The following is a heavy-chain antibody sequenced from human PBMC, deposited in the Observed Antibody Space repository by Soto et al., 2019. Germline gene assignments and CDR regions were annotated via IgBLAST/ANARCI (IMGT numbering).Heavy chain of an antibody. Sequence: ASVKVSCKASGYTFTNYYIHWVRQAPGQGLEWMGIIDPSDDSTTYTKKFQGRVTMTRDTSTTTVYMELSSLRSEDTAVYYCARERPPTGRGRHSQYYYYAMDAWGQGTTVTVSS. J-gene: IGHJ6*02. V-gene: IGHV1-46*01. D-gene: IGHD6-6*01. CDR2: IDPSDDST. CDR3: ARERPPTGRGRHSQYYYYAMDA. CDR1: GYTFTNYY.